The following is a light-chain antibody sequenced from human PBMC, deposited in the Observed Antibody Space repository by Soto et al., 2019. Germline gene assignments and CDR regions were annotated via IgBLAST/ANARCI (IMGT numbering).Light chain of an antibody. CDR2: EVT. CDR3: SSYTRRTTLV. CDR1: SSDIGGYNY. J-gene: IGLJ2*01. Sequence: QSALTQPASVSGSPGQWITISCTGTSSDIGGYNYVSWYQQHPGKAPKLIIYEVTYRPSGVSNRFSGAKSGNTASLTISGLQAEDEADYYCSSYTRRTTLVFGGGTKLT. V-gene: IGLV2-14*01.